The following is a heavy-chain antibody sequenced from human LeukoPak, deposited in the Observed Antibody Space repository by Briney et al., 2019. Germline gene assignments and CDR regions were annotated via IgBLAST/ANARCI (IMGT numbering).Heavy chain of an antibody. J-gene: IGHJ4*02. CDR1: GFTFSSYA. CDR3: ARGRGYSYGYFYADY. CDR2: ISYDGSNK. V-gene: IGHV3-30-3*01. D-gene: IGHD5-18*01. Sequence: GGSLRLSCAASGFTFSSYAMHWVRQAPGKGLEWVAVISYDGSNKYYADSVKGRFTISRDNSKNTLYLQINSLRAENTGVYYCARGRGYSYGYFYADYWGQGTLVTVSS.